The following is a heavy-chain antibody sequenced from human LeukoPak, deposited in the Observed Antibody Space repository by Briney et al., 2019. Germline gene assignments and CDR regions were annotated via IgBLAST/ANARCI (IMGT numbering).Heavy chain of an antibody. D-gene: IGHD1-7*01. V-gene: IGHV3-74*01. CDR3: ARDNSNYGGPFDF. CDR2: ISSDGSTT. CDR1: GFTLSNYW. Sequence: HPGGSLRLSCAASGFTLSNYWMHWVRHAPGKGLVWVSLISSDGSTTNYADSVKGRFTISRDSARNTLSLQMHSLRAEDTAVYYCARDNSNYGGPFDFWGQGTLVTVSS. J-gene: IGHJ4*02.